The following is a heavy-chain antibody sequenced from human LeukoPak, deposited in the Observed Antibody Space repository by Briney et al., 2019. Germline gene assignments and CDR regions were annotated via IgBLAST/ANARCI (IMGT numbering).Heavy chain of an antibody. CDR3: AKASREYSSSWYY. J-gene: IGHJ4*02. Sequence: PGGSLRLPCAASGFTFSSYSMNWVRQAPGKGLEWVSAISGSDGTTYYADSVKGRFTISRDNSKNTLFLQMNSLRTDDTAVYYCAKASREYSSSWYYWGQGTLVTVSS. D-gene: IGHD6-13*01. V-gene: IGHV3-23*01. CDR1: GFTFSSYS. CDR2: ISGSDGTT.